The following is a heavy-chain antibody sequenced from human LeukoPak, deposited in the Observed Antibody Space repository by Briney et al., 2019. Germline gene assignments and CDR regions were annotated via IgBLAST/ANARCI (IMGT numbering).Heavy chain of an antibody. CDR3: AREGNSDWTQYYYYGMDV. D-gene: IGHD3-9*01. CDR1: GFTFSSYA. J-gene: IGHJ6*02. V-gene: IGHV3-30*04. CDR2: ISYDGSNK. Sequence: PGRSLRLSCAASGFTFSSYAMQWVRQAPGKGLEWVAVISYDGSNKYYADSVKGRFTISRDNSKNTLYLQMNSLRAEDTALYYCAREGNSDWTQYYYYGMDVWGQGTTVTVSS.